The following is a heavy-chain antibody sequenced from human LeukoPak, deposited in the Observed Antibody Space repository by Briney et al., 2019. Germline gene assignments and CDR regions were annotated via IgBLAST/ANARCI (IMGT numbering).Heavy chain of an antibody. V-gene: IGHV4-59*01. Sequence: SETLSLTCTVSGGSISSYYWSRIRQPPGKGLEWIGYIYYSGSTNYNPSLKSRVTISIDTSKNQFSLKLSSVTAADTAVYYCARTPTRYSSGWYNWFDPWGQGTLVTVSS. CDR2: IYYSGST. J-gene: IGHJ5*02. CDR3: ARTPTRYSSGWYNWFDP. CDR1: GGSISSYY. D-gene: IGHD6-19*01.